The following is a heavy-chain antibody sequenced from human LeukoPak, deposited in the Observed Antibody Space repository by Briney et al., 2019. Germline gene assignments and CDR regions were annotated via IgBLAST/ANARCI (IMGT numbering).Heavy chain of an antibody. CDR2: INPNSGGT. D-gene: IGHD5-18*01. CDR3: ARDRGQLWLHLVFDY. V-gene: IGHV1-2*02. J-gene: IGHJ4*02. Sequence: ASVKVSCKASGYTFTSYGISWVRQAPGQGLEWMGWINPNSGGTNYAQKFQGRVTMTRDTSISTAYMELSRLRSDDTAVYYCARDRGQLWLHLVFDYWGQGTLVTVSS. CDR1: GYTFTSYG.